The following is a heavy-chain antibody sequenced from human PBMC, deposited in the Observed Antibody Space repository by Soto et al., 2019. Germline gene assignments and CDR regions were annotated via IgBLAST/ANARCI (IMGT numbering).Heavy chain of an antibody. J-gene: IGHJ4*02. D-gene: IGHD6-13*01. Sequence: PSETLSLTCTFSGGSISSGGYYWSWIRKHPGKGLEWIGYINYSGSTNYNPSLKSRVTISVDTSKNQFSLKLSSVTAADTAVYYCARGSTRYPINSSSWYNYWGQGTLVTVSS. CDR2: INYSGST. CDR1: GGSISSGGYY. CDR3: ARGSTRYPINSSSWYNY. V-gene: IGHV4-31*02.